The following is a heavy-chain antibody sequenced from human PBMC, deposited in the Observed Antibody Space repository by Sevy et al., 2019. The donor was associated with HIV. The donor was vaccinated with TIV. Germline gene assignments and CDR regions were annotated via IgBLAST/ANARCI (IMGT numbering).Heavy chain of an antibody. CDR2: INSDGSST. D-gene: IGHD6-19*01. Sequence: GGSLRLSCAASGFTFSSYWMHWVRQAPGKGLVWVSRINSDGSSTSYADSVKGRFTISRDNAKNTLYMQMNSLRAEDTDVYYCASDHSSGWYGLDYYYYYGMDVWGQGTTVTVSS. CDR1: GFTFSSYW. J-gene: IGHJ6*02. V-gene: IGHV3-74*01. CDR3: ASDHSSGWYGLDYYYYYGMDV.